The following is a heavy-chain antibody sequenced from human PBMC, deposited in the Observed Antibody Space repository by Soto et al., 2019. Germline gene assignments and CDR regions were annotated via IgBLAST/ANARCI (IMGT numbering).Heavy chain of an antibody. J-gene: IGHJ4*02. CDR3: ARGEYSSSPEDY. V-gene: IGHV4-59*01. CDR1: GGSISSYY. CDR2: IYYSGST. D-gene: IGHD6-13*01. Sequence: QVQLQESGPGLVKPSETLSLTCTVSGGSISSYYWSWIRQPPGKGLEWIGYIYYSGSTNYNPSLKRRVTISVDTSKNQFALKLSSVTAADTAVYYCARGEYSSSPEDYWGQGTLVTVSS.